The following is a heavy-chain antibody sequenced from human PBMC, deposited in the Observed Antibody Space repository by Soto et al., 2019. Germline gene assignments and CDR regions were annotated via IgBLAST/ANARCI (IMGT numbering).Heavy chain of an antibody. D-gene: IGHD4-17*01. V-gene: IGHV1-69*13. Sequence: SVKVSCKASGGTFSSYAISWVRQAPGQGLEWMGGIIPFFGTARYSQKFEDRITITADESTNTVYMDLRSLTSEDTAIYYCAKSAPMDAGDKYYYDFWGQGALVTVSS. CDR2: IIPFFGTA. CDR3: AKSAPMDAGDKYYYDF. CDR1: GGTFSSYA. J-gene: IGHJ4*02.